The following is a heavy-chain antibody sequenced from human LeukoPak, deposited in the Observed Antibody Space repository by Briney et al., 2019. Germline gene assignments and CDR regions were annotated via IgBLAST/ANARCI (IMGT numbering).Heavy chain of an antibody. Sequence: GGSLRLSCAASGFTFSSYSMNWGRQAPGKGLEWVSSITSSSRYIYYAHSVKGRFTISRDNPKNSLSLKMNSLRAEDTAVYYCARGYSSSCVDYWGQGTLVTVSS. CDR1: GFTFSSYS. D-gene: IGHD6-13*01. J-gene: IGHJ4*02. V-gene: IGHV3-21*01. CDR2: ITSSSRYI. CDR3: ARGYSSSCVDY.